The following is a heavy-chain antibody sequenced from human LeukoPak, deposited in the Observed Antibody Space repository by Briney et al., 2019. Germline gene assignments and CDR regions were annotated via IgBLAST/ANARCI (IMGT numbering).Heavy chain of an antibody. CDR3: ARVSPVVPAASPGYWYFDL. CDR2: IYHSGST. CDR1: GGSISSGGYS. D-gene: IGHD2-2*01. V-gene: IGHV4-30-2*01. J-gene: IGHJ2*01. Sequence: SETLSLTCAVSGGSISSGGYSWSWIRQPPGKGLEWIGYIYHSGSTYYNPSLKSRVTISVDRSKNQFSLKLSSVTAADTAVYYCARVSPVVPAASPGYWYFDLWGRGTLVTVSS.